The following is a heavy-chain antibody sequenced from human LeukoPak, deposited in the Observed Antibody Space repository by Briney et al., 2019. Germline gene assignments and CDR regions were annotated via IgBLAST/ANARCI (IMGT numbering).Heavy chain of an antibody. CDR3: ARVSYSHGDYDRGPVVN. V-gene: IGHV3-21*01. D-gene: IGHD4-17*01. Sequence: GGSLRLSCAAFGFTFSSYTMNWVRQAPGKGLEWVSSISSSSSYIYYADSLQGRFTISRDNAKNSLNLQMNRLRVEDTAVYYCARVSYSHGDYDRGPVVNWGQGTLVTVSS. CDR1: GFTFSSYT. CDR2: ISSSSSYI. J-gene: IGHJ4*02.